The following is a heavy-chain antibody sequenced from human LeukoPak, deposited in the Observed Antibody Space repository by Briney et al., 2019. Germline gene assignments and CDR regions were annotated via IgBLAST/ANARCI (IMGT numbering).Heavy chain of an antibody. Sequence: SETLSLTCAVYGGSFSGYYWSWIRQPPGKGLEWIGEINHSGSTNYNPSLKSRVTISVDTSKNQFSPKLSSVTAADTAVYYCARAPIESYCSSTSCYRNNWFDPWGQGTLVTVSS. J-gene: IGHJ5*02. CDR3: ARAPIESYCSSTSCYRNNWFDP. CDR1: GGSFSGYY. D-gene: IGHD2-2*01. V-gene: IGHV4-34*01. CDR2: INHSGST.